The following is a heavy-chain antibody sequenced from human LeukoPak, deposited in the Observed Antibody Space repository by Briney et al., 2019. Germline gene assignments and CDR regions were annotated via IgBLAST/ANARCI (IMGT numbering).Heavy chain of an antibody. CDR1: GFTFSNYA. Sequence: PGGSLTLSRAASGFTFSNYAMTWVRQAPGKGLDWVSSITGTGISTYYVDSVKGRFTLSRDNSKSTLYLQMNSLRAEDTAVYYCAKKRGTSATPIDIWGEGTLATVSS. CDR2: ITGTGIST. D-gene: IGHD3-16*01. CDR3: AKKRGTSATPIDI. V-gene: IGHV3-23*01. J-gene: IGHJ3*02.